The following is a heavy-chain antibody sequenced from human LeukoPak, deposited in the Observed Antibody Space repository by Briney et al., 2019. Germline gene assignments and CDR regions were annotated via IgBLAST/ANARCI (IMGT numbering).Heavy chain of an antibody. CDR3: ARLDSDSSGLIDY. D-gene: IGHD3-22*01. Sequence: PSETLSLTCTVSGGSISSRSYYWGWIRQPPGRGLEWIGSISYSGSTYYNPSLTSRVTISVDTSKNQFSLTLSSVTAADTAVYNCARLDSDSSGLIDYWGQGTLVTVSS. CDR1: GGSISSRSYY. V-gene: IGHV4-39*01. CDR2: ISYSGST. J-gene: IGHJ4*02.